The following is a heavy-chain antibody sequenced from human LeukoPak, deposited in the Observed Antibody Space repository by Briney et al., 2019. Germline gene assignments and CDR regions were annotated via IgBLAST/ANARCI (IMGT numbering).Heavy chain of an antibody. CDR1: GGSISSDY. D-gene: IGHD3-22*01. CDR2: IYYRGST. J-gene: IGHJ4*02. V-gene: IGHV4-59*01. CDR3: ARLSGYSSGHYYSDY. Sequence: KPSETLSLTCTVSGGSISSDYWSWIRQPPGKGLEWIGYIYYRGSTNYNPSLKSRVTISVDTSKNQLSLKLSSVTAADTAVYYCARLSGYSSGHYYSDYWGQGTLVTVSS.